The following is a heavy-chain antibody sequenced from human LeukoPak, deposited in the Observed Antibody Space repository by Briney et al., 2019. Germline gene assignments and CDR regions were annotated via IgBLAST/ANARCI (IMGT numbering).Heavy chain of an antibody. V-gene: IGHV3-33*06. CDR2: IWYDGSNK. CDR3: AKENTALDY. J-gene: IGHJ4*02. Sequence: PGGSLRLSCAASGFTFSSYSMNWVRQAPDKGLEWVAVIWYDGSNKYYADSVKGRFTISRDNSKNTLYLQMNSLRAEDTAVYYCAKENTALDYWGQGTLVTVSS. D-gene: IGHD5-18*01. CDR1: GFTFSSYS.